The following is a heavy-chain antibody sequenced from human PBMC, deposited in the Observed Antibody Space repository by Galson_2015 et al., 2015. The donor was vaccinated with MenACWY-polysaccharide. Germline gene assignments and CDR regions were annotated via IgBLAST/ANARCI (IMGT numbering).Heavy chain of an antibody. CDR3: AHVMITFGGVIGDDAFDV. Sequence: PALVKPTQPLTLTCTFSGFSLLTKGVGVNWIRQPPGKALEWLAVIYWDGDNRYSPSLRSRLTVTKDSSKNQVVLTMTNMDPVDTATYYCAHVMITFGGVIGDDAFDVWGQGTMVTVSS. J-gene: IGHJ3*01. CDR1: GFSLLTKGVG. V-gene: IGHV2-5*02. CDR2: IYWDGDN. D-gene: IGHD3-16*01.